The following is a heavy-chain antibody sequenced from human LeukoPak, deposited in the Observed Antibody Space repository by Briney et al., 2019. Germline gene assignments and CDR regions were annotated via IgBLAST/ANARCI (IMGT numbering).Heavy chain of an antibody. V-gene: IGHV4-34*01. Sequence: SETLSLTCGVSGTSFTSYYWSWIRQTPGKGLEWIGEVNHSGYTNMNPSLKSRVTSSVDTSKNQFSLMMTSVTAADTAVYFCARMTTGHDYWGQGTLVTVSS. CDR1: GTSFTSYY. J-gene: IGHJ4*02. CDR3: ARMTTGHDY. D-gene: IGHD4-17*01. CDR2: VNHSGYT.